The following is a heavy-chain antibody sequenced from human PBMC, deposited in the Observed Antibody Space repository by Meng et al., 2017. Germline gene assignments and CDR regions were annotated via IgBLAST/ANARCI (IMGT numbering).Heavy chain of an antibody. J-gene: IGHJ4*02. CDR1: GYTFPSYY. D-gene: IGHD3-16*01. V-gene: IGHV1-46*01. CDR2: INPSSGDT. CDR3: ARDVDYDDVWTRPGDY. Sequence: ASVKVSCKASGYTFPSYYMHWVRQAPGQGLEWMGIINPSSGDTNYAQKFQGRVTMTRDTSIGTVYMELSRLRSEDTAVYYCARDVDYDDVWTRPGDYWGQGTLVTVSS.